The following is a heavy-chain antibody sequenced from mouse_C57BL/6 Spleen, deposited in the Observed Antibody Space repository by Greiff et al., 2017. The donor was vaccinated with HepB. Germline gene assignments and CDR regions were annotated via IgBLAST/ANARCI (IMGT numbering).Heavy chain of an antibody. D-gene: IGHD2-3*01. CDR3: ARDDGYYLYYVDY. J-gene: IGHJ2*01. CDR2: IYPGDGDT. Sequence: QVQLQQSGAELVKPGASVKISCKASGYAFSSYWMNWVKQRPGKGLEWIGQIYPGDGDTNYNGKFKGKATLTADKSSSTAYMQLSSLTSEDSAVYFCARDDGYYLYYVDYWGQGTTLTVSS. CDR1: GYAFSSYW. V-gene: IGHV1-80*01.